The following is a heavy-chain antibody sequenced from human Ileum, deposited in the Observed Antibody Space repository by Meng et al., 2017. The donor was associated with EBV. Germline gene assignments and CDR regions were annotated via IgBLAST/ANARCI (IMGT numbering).Heavy chain of an antibody. V-gene: IGHV1-8*01. CDR3: VRTLERGDY. CDR2: MNPKTGTA. D-gene: IGHD5-24*01. J-gene: IGHJ4*02. CDR1: GYTFTNYD. Sequence: GPVGQSGAEVKKPGASVKVSCKASGYTFTNYDISWVRQATGQGLEWMGWMNPKTGTAHYAQKFQGRVSMTRDTSITTAYMELSSLTSEDTAVYYCVRTLERGDYWGQGTLVTVSS.